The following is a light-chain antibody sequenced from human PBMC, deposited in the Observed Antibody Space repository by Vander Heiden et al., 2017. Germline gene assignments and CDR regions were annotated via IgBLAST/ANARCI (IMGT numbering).Light chain of an antibody. V-gene: IGKV3-11*01. Sequence: EIVLTQSPATLSLSPGERAPLSCRASQSISNYLTWYQQKPGQAPRLLIYDASNRATGIPARFSGSGSGTDFTLTISSLEPEDFAVYYCQQRSNWPPLTFGGGTKVEIK. CDR2: DAS. J-gene: IGKJ4*01. CDR1: QSISNY. CDR3: QQRSNWPPLT.